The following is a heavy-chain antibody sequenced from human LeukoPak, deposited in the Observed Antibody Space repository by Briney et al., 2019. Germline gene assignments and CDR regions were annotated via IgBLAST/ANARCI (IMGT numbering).Heavy chain of an antibody. J-gene: IGHJ6*02. CDR2: INTAKGDT. V-gene: IGHV1-3*04. CDR3: ARGISTAVTFHLDV. D-gene: IGHD6-13*01. CDR1: GYTITSYA. Sequence: ASVKVSCKASGYTITSYAMHWVRQAPGQRLEWMGWINTAKGDTNYSQKFQGRVTISRDTSASTGYMELSSLRSEDAAVYYCARGISTAVTFHLDVWGQGTTVTVSS.